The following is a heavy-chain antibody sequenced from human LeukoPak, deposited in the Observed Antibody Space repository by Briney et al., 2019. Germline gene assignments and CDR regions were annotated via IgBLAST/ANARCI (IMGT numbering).Heavy chain of an antibody. CDR2: INWNGGNT. J-gene: IGHJ4*02. CDR1: GFTFDDYG. D-gene: IGHD2-2*01. CDR3: ARGQDIAVVPAAFDF. Sequence: GSLRLSCAASGFTFDDYGMTWVRQAPGKGREWVSGINWNGGNTGYADSVKGGFTISRDNAKNSLYLQMNSLRAEDTALYYCARGQDIAVVPAAFDFWGQGTLVTVSS. V-gene: IGHV3-20*04.